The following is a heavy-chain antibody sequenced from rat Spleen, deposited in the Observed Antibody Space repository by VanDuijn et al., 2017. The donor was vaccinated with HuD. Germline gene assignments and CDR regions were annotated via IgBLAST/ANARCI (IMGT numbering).Heavy chain of an antibody. V-gene: IGHV5S13*01. Sequence: EVQLVESGGGLVQPGRSLKLSCAVSGFTFSNFGFVWVRQAPTKGLEWVASISPGGGHTFYRDSVKGRFTISRDNAKTTLYLEMDSLRSEDTATYYCTTHEGSSGFAYWGQGTLVTVSS. D-gene: IGHD1-11*01. CDR1: GFTFSNFG. CDR3: TTHEGSSGFAY. J-gene: IGHJ3*01. CDR2: ISPGGGHT.